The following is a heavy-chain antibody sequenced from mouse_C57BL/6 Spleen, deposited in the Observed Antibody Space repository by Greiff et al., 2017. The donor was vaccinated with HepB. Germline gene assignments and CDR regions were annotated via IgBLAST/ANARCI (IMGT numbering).Heavy chain of an antibody. Sequence: QVQLQQSGADLAKPGASVKLSCTASGYTFTSYWMHWVKQRPGQGLEWIGYINPSSGYTKYNQKFKDKATLTADKSSSTAYMQLSSLTYEDSAVYYCARGITVVATDWYFDVWGTGTTVTVSS. CDR1: GYTFTSYW. CDR3: ARGITVVATDWYFDV. CDR2: INPSSGYT. D-gene: IGHD1-1*01. J-gene: IGHJ1*03. V-gene: IGHV1-7*01.